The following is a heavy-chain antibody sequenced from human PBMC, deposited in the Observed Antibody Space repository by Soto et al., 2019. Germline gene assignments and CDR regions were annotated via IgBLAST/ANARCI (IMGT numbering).Heavy chain of an antibody. D-gene: IGHD3-3*01. V-gene: IGHV4-34*01. CDR2: INHSGST. Sequence: SETLSLTCAVYGGSFSGYYWSWIRQPPGKGLEWIGEINHSGSTNYNPSLKSRVTISVDTSKNQFSLKLSSVTAADTAVYYCARVENRGVVTQKYYFDYWGQGTLVTVSS. CDR1: GGSFSGYY. J-gene: IGHJ4*02. CDR3: ARVENRGVVTQKYYFDY.